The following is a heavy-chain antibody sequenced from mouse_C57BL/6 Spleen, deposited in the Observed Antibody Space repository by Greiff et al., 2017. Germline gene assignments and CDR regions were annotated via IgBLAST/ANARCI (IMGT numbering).Heavy chain of an antibody. CDR1: GFSLTSYG. J-gene: IGHJ3*01. D-gene: IGHD2-5*01. CDR3: ARGDYSNSWFAY. V-gene: IGHV2-6*03. Sequence: QVQLQQSGPGLVAPSQSLSITCTVSGFSLTSYGVHWVRQPPGKGLEWLVVIWSDGSTTSNSALKSRLSISKDNSKSQVFLKMNSLQTDDTAMYYCARGDYSNSWFAYWGQGTLVTVSA. CDR2: IWSDGST.